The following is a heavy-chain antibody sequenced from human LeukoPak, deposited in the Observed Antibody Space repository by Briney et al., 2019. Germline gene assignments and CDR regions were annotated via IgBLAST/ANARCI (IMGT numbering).Heavy chain of an antibody. V-gene: IGHV3-53*01. CDR1: GFSVSSNY. Sequence: PGGSVRLSCAASGFSVSSNYMSWVRQAPGKGLEWGSVIYSGGSTYSADSVKGRFTISRDNSKTTLYLHMNSLRAEDAPVFYCGRVGTSGPNYYYYGMDVWGQGTTVTVSS. CDR3: GRVGTSGPNYYYYGMDV. J-gene: IGHJ6*02. D-gene: IGHD1-26*01. CDR2: IYSGGST.